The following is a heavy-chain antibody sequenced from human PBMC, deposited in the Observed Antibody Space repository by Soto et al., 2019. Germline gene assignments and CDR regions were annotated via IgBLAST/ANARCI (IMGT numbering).Heavy chain of an antibody. Sequence: GESLKISCVASGFTFSSYGIHWVRQAPGKGLEWVAVIWYDGGNKFYADSVKGRFTISRDNSKNTLSLQMNSLRAEDTAIYYCAKDRHSTSSGYFDYWGQGTPGTVSS. D-gene: IGHD6-6*01. V-gene: IGHV3-33*06. J-gene: IGHJ4*02. CDR2: IWYDGGNK. CDR1: GFTFSSYG. CDR3: AKDRHSTSSGYFDY.